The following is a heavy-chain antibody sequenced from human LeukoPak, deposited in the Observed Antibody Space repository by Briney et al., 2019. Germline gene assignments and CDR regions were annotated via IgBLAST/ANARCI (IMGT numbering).Heavy chain of an antibody. Sequence: PGGSLRLSCAASGFTFSSYWMHWVRQAPGKGLVWVSRINSDGSSTSYADFVKGRFTISRDNAKNTLYLQMNSLRAEDTAVYYCARGSHTTMIVVVITEYWGQGTLVTVSS. CDR2: INSDGSST. J-gene: IGHJ4*02. V-gene: IGHV3-74*01. CDR1: GFTFSSYW. CDR3: ARGSHTTMIVVVITEY. D-gene: IGHD3-22*01.